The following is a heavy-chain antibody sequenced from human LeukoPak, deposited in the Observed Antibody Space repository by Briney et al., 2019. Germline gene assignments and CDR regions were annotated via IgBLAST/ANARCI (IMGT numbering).Heavy chain of an antibody. V-gene: IGHV1-2*02. CDR1: GYTFTGYY. D-gene: IGHD3-22*01. Sequence: ASVKVSCKASGYTFTGYYMHWVRQAPGQGLEWMGWINPNSGGTNYAQKFQGRVTMTRDTSISTAYMELSRLRSDDTAVYYCARGLDYYDSSGYYGWFDPWGQGTLVTVSS. J-gene: IGHJ5*02. CDR3: ARGLDYYDSSGYYGWFDP. CDR2: INPNSGGT.